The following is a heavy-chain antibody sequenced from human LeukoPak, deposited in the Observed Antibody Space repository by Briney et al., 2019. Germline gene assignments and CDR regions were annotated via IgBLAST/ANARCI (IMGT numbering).Heavy chain of an antibody. J-gene: IGHJ4*02. V-gene: IGHV3-53*01. CDR3: ASTRQVGGFDYFDY. D-gene: IGHD3-3*01. Sequence: PGGSLRLSCAASGFTVSSNYMSWVRQAPGKGLEWVSVIYSGGSTYYADSVKGRFTISRDNSKNTLYLQMNSLRAEDTAVYYCASTRQVGGFDYFDYWGQGTLVTVSS. CDR2: IYSGGST. CDR1: GFTVSSNY.